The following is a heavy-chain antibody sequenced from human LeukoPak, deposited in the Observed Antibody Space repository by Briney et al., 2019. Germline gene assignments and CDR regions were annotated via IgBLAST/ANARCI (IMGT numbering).Heavy chain of an antibody. D-gene: IGHD3-10*01. V-gene: IGHV3-66*01. CDR1: GFTVSSNY. Sequence: PGGSLRLSCAASGFTVSSNYMSWVRQAPGKGLEWVSVIYSGGSTYYADSVKGRFTISRDNSKNTLYLQMNSLRAEDTAVYYCASYGSGSYPLQYYFDYWGQGTLVTVSS. CDR3: ASYGSGSYPLQYYFDY. J-gene: IGHJ4*02. CDR2: IYSGGST.